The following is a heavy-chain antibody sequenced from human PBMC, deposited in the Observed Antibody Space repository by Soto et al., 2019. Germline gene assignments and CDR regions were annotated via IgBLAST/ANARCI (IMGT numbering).Heavy chain of an antibody. CDR1: GLTFSRYA. D-gene: IGHD3-22*01. V-gene: IGHV3-23*01. Sequence: EVQLLESGGGLVQPGGSLRLSCAASGLTFSRYAMTWVRQAPGKGLEWVSAMSGGGETTYYADSVKGRFTISRDNSRNTLYLQMNSLGAEDTAAYYCAKWHTYYYDSRGFSGFDCWGRGTLVTVSS. J-gene: IGHJ4*02. CDR2: MSGGGETT. CDR3: AKWHTYYYDSRGFSGFDC.